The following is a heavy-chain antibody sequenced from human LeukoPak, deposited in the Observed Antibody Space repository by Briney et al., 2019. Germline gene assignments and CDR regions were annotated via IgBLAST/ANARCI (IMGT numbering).Heavy chain of an antibody. J-gene: IGHJ4*02. CDR1: GFVFRSYA. V-gene: IGHV3-23*01. CDR3: VKLVGINQFVDI. D-gene: IGHD2-15*01. CDR2: FSSYGANT. Sequence: GGSLTLSCAASGFVFRSYALLWLRQAPGKGLEWVSCFSSYGANTYYADSVKGRFTISRDNSGNMLFLQMDRLTVDDTAVYYCVKLVGINQFVDIWGQGTLVTVSS.